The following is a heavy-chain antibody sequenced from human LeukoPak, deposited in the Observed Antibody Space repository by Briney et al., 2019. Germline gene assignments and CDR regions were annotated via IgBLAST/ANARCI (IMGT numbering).Heavy chain of an antibody. CDR1: GFTFSGSA. J-gene: IGHJ4*02. Sequence: PGGSLRLSCAASGFTFSGSAMSWVRQAPGKGLEWVSSISGSGGSTYYADSVKGRFTISRDNSKNTQYLQMNSLRAEDTAVYHCAKGSLGYCSGGSCYFDYWGQGTLVTVSS. D-gene: IGHD2-15*01. CDR2: ISGSGGST. CDR3: AKGSLGYCSGGSCYFDY. V-gene: IGHV3-23*01.